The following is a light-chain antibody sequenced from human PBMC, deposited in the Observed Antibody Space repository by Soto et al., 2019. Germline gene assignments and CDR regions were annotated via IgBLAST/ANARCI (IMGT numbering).Light chain of an antibody. Sequence: QSALTQPASVSGSPGQSITISCTGTSSDVGGYNYVSWYQQHPGKAPKFMIYDVSNRPSGVSNRFSGSKSGNTASLTISGLLAEDEADYYCISYTTSNTRQIVFGTGTKVTVL. V-gene: IGLV2-14*01. CDR2: DVS. CDR1: SSDVGGYNY. CDR3: ISYTTSNTRQIV. J-gene: IGLJ1*01.